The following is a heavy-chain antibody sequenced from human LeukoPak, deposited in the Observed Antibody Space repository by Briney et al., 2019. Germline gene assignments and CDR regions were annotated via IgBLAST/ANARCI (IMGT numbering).Heavy chain of an antibody. CDR1: GGSFSGYY. V-gene: IGHV4-34*01. Sequence: SETLSLTCAVYGGSFSGYYWSWIRQPPGKGLEWIGEINHSGSTNYNPSLKSRVTISVDTSKNQFSLKLSSVTAADTAVYYCAQRGGLDSSGYFHDAFDIWGQGTMVTVSS. J-gene: IGHJ3*02. D-gene: IGHD3-22*01. CDR2: INHSGST. CDR3: AQRGGLDSSGYFHDAFDI.